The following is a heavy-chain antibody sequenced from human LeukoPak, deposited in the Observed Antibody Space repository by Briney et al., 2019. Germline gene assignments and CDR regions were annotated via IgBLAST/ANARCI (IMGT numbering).Heavy chain of an antibody. CDR3: ARDRGGYDLLYYFDY. Sequence: PGGSLRLSCAASGFTFSSYAMHWVRQAPGKGLEWVAVISYDGSNKYYADSVKGRFTISRDNSKNTLYLQMNSLRAEDTAVYYCARDRGGYDLLYYFDYWGQGTLVTVSS. J-gene: IGHJ4*02. V-gene: IGHV3-30*04. CDR1: GFTFSSYA. D-gene: IGHD5-12*01. CDR2: ISYDGSNK.